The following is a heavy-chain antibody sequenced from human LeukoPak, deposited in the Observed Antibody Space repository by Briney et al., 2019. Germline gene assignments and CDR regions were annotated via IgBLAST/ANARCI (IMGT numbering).Heavy chain of an antibody. D-gene: IGHD3-22*01. J-gene: IGHJ4*02. Sequence: GGSLRLSCAASGFTFSSYAMSWVRQAPGKGLEWVARITSSGGSTYSADSVKGRFTISRDNSKNTLYLQMNSLRAEDTAVYYCALRSYYDSSAYYYLDYWGQGTLVTVSS. CDR3: ALRSYYDSSAYYYLDY. CDR1: GFTFSSYA. V-gene: IGHV3-23*01. CDR2: ITSSGGST.